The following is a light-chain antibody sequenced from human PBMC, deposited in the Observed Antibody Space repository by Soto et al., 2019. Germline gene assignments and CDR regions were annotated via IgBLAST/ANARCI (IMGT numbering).Light chain of an antibody. V-gene: IGLV2-23*02. J-gene: IGLJ3*02. Sequence: QSVLTQPASVSESAGKSITISCTGARSDIGSYNSIAWYQQHPGKAPRVMIFEVTQRPSGISNRFSGSKSGYTASLTISGLQAEDEADYFCFAYAGDSTWLFGGGTKVTVL. CDR1: RSDIGSYNS. CDR2: EVT. CDR3: FAYAGDSTWL.